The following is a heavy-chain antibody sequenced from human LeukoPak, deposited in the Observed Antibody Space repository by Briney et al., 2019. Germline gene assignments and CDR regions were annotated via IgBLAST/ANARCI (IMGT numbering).Heavy chain of an antibody. CDR3: AREEVPAAYYYYGMDV. Sequence: GGSLRLSCAASGFTFRSHGMHWVRQAPGKGLEWVAFIWYDGSNKYYADSVKGRFTISRDNSKNTLYLQMNSLRAEDTAVYYCAREEVPAAYYYYGMDVWGQGTTVTVSS. J-gene: IGHJ6*02. CDR1: GFTFRSHG. CDR2: IWYDGSNK. V-gene: IGHV3-33*01. D-gene: IGHD2-2*01.